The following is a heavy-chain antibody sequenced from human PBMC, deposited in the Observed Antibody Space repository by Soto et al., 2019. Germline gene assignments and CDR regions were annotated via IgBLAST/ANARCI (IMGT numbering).Heavy chain of an antibody. Sequence: EVQLVESGGGLVQPGRSLRLSCVASGFTFDSYAMHWVRQAPGKGLEWVLGISWNSGSIGYEDSVKGRFTISRDNAQNSLYLEMNSLRVEDTAFYYCVKDIHEQWLVSHFEYWGQGALVTVSS. CDR3: VKDIHEQWLVSHFEY. J-gene: IGHJ4*02. CDR2: ISWNSGSI. V-gene: IGHV3-9*01. CDR1: GFTFDSYA. D-gene: IGHD6-19*01.